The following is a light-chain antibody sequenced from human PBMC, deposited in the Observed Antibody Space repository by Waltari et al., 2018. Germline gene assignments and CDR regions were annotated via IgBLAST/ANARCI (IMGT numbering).Light chain of an antibody. J-gene: IGKJ1*01. V-gene: IGKV1-5*01. CDR3: QQYNSYSWT. CDR1: QSISSW. Sequence: DIQMTQSPSTLSASVGDRVPITCRASQSISSWLAWYQQKPGKAPKLLIYDASSLESGVPSRFSGSGSGTEFTLTISSLQPDDFATYYCQQYNSYSWTFGQGTKV. CDR2: DAS.